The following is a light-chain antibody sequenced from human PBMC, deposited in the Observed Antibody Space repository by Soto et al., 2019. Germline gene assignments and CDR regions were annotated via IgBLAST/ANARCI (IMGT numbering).Light chain of an antibody. CDR2: AAS. CDR1: QAISGW. CDR3: QQANTFPFT. V-gene: IGKV1-12*01. Sequence: DIQMTQSPSSVSASVGDRVTITCRASQAISGWLAWYQQKPGKAPNLLIYAASHLHSGVPSRFSGSGSGTNFTLTLSSLQPEDFATYFCQQANTFPFTFGPGTKVDIK. J-gene: IGKJ3*01.